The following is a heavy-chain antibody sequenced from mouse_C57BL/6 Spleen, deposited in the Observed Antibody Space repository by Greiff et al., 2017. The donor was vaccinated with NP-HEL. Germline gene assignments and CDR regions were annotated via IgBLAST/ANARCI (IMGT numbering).Heavy chain of an antibody. CDR3: ARGDSSYAMDY. D-gene: IGHD1-1*01. CDR1: GYTFTSYW. V-gene: IGHV1-69*01. Sequence: QVQLQQPGAELVMPGASVKLSCKASGYTFTSYWMHWVKQRPGQDLEWIGEIDPSDSYTNYNQKFKGKSTLTVDKSSSTAYMQLSSLTSEDSAVYYCARGDSSYAMDYWGQGTSVTVSS. CDR2: IDPSDSYT. J-gene: IGHJ4*01.